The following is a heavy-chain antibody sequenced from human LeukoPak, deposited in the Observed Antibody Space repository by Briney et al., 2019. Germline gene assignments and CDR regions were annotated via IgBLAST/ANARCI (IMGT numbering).Heavy chain of an antibody. Sequence: SETLSLTCTVSGGSISSYYWSWIRQPPGKGLEWIGYIYTSGSTNCNPSLKSRVTISVDTSKNQFSLKLSSVTAADTAVYYCARLRFLEYGMDVWGKGTTVTVSS. D-gene: IGHD3-3*01. CDR1: GGSISSYY. V-gene: IGHV4-4*09. CDR3: ARLRFLEYGMDV. CDR2: IYTSGST. J-gene: IGHJ6*04.